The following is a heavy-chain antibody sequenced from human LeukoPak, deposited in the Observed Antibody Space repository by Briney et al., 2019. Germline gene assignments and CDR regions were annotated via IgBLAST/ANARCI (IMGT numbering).Heavy chain of an antibody. CDR2: IYTSGST. CDR3: VRENFRAAAPDR. CDR1: AGSISSDC. J-gene: IGHJ2*01. D-gene: IGHD6-13*01. V-gene: IGHV4-4*07. Sequence: SETLSLTCTVSAGSISSDCWSWIRQPAGKGLEWIVRIYTSGSTNYNTSLKSGVTMSAHTSKRQFPLKLRSVTAADTAVYYCVRENFRAAAPDRWGGGTLVTVSS.